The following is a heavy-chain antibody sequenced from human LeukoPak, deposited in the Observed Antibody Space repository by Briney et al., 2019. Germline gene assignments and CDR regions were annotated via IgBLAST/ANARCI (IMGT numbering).Heavy chain of an antibody. CDR3: ARGSPHYYDSIGYYYAFDI. Sequence: ASVKVSCKASGYTFTVYYMHWVRQAPGQGLEWMAWINPNSGGTNYAQKFQGRVTMTRDTAISTAFMELSRLRSDDTAVYYCARGSPHYYDSIGYYYAFDIWGQGTMVTVSS. V-gene: IGHV1-2*02. CDR1: GYTFTVYY. J-gene: IGHJ3*02. D-gene: IGHD3-22*01. CDR2: INPNSGGT.